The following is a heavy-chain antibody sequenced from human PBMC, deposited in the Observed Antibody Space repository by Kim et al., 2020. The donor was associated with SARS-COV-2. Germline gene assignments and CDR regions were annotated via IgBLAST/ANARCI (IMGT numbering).Heavy chain of an antibody. Sequence: ASVKVSCKASGYTFTSYCLHWVRQAPGQSLECMRWIDVANTNTHYSENFQGRVTISRDTSATTVYIELSSLRSEDTAVYYCARDGRSVDYYFDYWGQGTLVTVSS. CDR3: ARDGRSVDYYFDY. CDR2: IDVANTNT. CDR1: GYTFTSYC. J-gene: IGHJ4*02. V-gene: IGHV1-3*01.